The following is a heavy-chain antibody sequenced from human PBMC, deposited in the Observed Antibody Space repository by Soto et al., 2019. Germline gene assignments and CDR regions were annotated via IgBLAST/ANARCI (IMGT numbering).Heavy chain of an antibody. D-gene: IGHD3-22*01. CDR3: ALSPYYYDSSAKGY. V-gene: IGHV3-74*01. CDR1: GFTFSSYW. J-gene: IGHJ4*02. CDR2: INSDGSST. Sequence: WGSLRLSCAASGFTFSSYWMHWVRQAPGKGLVWVSRINSDGSSTSYADSVKGRFTISRDNAKNTLYLQMNSLRAEDTAVYYCALSPYYYDSSAKGYWGQGTLVTVSS.